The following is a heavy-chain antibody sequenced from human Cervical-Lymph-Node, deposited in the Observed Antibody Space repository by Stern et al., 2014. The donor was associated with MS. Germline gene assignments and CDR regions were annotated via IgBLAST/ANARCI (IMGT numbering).Heavy chain of an antibody. CDR2: IAVGSGNT. Sequence: QMQLVQSGPEVKKPGTSVKVSCKASGFTFTSSAVQWVRQARGQRLEWIGWIAVGSGNTNYAQKFQERVTITRDMSTSTAYMELSSLRSEDTAVHYCAAEPMYYSDSVGAFDIWGQGTMVTVSS. V-gene: IGHV1-58*01. CDR1: GFTFTSSA. D-gene: IGHD3-22*01. CDR3: AAEPMYYSDSVGAFDI. J-gene: IGHJ3*02.